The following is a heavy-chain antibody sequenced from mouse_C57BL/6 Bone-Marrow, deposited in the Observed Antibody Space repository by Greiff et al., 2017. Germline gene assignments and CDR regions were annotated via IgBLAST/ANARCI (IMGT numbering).Heavy chain of an antibody. D-gene: IGHD2-4*01. CDR2: IYPGSGSI. J-gene: IGHJ2*01. CDR3: ARLFYYEYYFDY. CDR1: GYTFTEYT. V-gene: IGHV1-62-2*01. Sequence: QVQLKESGAELVKPGASVKLSCKASGYTFTEYTMHWVKQRPGQGLEWIGWIYPGSGSIKYNEKFKDKATLTADKSSSTVYMELSRLTSEDSAVYFCARLFYYEYYFDYWGQGTTLTVSA.